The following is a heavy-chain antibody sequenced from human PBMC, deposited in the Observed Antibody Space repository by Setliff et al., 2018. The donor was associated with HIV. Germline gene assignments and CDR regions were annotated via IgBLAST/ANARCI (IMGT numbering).Heavy chain of an antibody. CDR2: IYASGT. CDR1: GGSIGTYY. J-gene: IGHJ3*02. D-gene: IGHD2-15*01. V-gene: IGHV4-4*07. Sequence: PSETLSLTCTVSGGSIGTYYWNWIRLPAGKGLEWIGRIYASGTNYNPSLKSRVTMSLDTSKRQFSLKLTSVTAADTAVYYCAREGLWNCRGGTCNGGLEIWGQGTKVTVSS. CDR3: AREGLWNCRGGTCNGGLEI.